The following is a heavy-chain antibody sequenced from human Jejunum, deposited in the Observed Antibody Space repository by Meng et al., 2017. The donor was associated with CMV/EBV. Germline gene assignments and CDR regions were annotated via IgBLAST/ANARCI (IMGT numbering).Heavy chain of an antibody. Sequence: ASGFTFSNYWMSWVRLAPGKGLEWVANINQDGSETYYVDSVKGRFTISRDNAKNSLYLQMNSLRAEDTAVYYCARDEGTHGWFDPWGQGTLVTVSS. V-gene: IGHV3-7*01. D-gene: IGHD3-10*01. CDR3: ARDEGTHGWFDP. J-gene: IGHJ5*02. CDR1: GFTFSNYW. CDR2: INQDGSET.